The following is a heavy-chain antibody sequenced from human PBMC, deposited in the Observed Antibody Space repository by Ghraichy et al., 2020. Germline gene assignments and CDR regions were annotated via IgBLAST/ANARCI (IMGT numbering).Heavy chain of an antibody. D-gene: IGHD3-16*01. CDR3: ATERRFGNSYALGQSDIDV. CDR1: GGSISSDNYY. J-gene: IGHJ6*03. V-gene: IGHV4-61*02. CDR2: IFPSGTT. Sequence: SETLSLTCSVSGGSISSDNYYYSWLRQPAGKGLEWIGRIFPSGTTYQNPSLESPITMSADTSKNQLSLNLSSVTAADTAMYFCATERRFGNSYALGQSDIDVCGKGNTVTVPS.